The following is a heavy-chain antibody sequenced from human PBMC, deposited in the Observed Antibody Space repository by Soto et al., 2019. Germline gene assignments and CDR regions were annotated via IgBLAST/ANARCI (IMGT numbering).Heavy chain of an antibody. CDR2: IFSNDEK. Sequence: SGPTLVNPTETLTLTCTVSGFSLSNARMGVSWIRQPPGKALEWLAHIFSNDEKSYSTSLKSRLTISKDTSKSQVVLTMTNMDPVDTATYYCARIDVVATIVVDYYYYYMDVWGKGTAVTVSS. V-gene: IGHV2-26*01. CDR1: GFSLSNARMG. D-gene: IGHD5-12*01. CDR3: ARIDVVATIVVDYYYYYMDV. J-gene: IGHJ6*03.